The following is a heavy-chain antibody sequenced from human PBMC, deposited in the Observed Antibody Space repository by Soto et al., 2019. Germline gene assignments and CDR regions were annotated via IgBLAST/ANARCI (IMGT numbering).Heavy chain of an antibody. J-gene: IGHJ6*02. CDR3: AKQQGPGTPYYYAMNV. V-gene: IGHV3-23*01. D-gene: IGHD1-1*01. CDR1: GFTFSSYA. Sequence: WGSLRLSWAASGFTFSSYAMTWVRQAPGKGLEWVSTLSGSGGSTYYAASVKGRFTISRDNSKDTLYLEMNSLRGEDTAVYFCAKQQGPGTPYYYAMNVWGQGTAVTVSS. CDR2: LSGSGGST.